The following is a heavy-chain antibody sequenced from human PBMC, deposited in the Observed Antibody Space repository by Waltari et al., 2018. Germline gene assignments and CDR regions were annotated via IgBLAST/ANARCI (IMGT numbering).Heavy chain of an antibody. D-gene: IGHD6-13*01. J-gene: IGHJ5*01. CDR2: ISFDGNYN. CDR3: VKGQGRAAAANWLDS. CDR1: GFTFSSYC. V-gene: IGHV3-30*18. Sequence: QVQLLDYGGGVVQPGRSLRPSCAAAGFTFSSYCVHWVRQAPGKGLEWVAVISFDGNYNDYADSVKGRFTISRDNSRNTLFLQMDSLRDEDMAVYYCVKGQGRAAAANWLDSWGQGTLVTVFS.